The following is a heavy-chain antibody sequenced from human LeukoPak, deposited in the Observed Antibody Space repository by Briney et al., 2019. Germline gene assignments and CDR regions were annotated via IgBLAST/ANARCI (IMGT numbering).Heavy chain of an antibody. CDR2: IYHSGST. D-gene: IGHD3-10*01. Sequence: SGTLSLTCAVSGGSISSSNWWSWVRPPPGKGLEWIGEIYHSGSTNYNPSLKSRVTMSVDTSKNQFSLKLSPVTAADTAVYYCARDSGTTGEVKFDPWGQGTLVTVSS. CDR1: GGSISSSNW. V-gene: IGHV4-4*02. CDR3: ARDSGTTGEVKFDP. J-gene: IGHJ5*02.